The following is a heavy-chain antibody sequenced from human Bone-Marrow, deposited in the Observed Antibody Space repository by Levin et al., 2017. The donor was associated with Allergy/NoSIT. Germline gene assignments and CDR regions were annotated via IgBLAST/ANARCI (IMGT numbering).Heavy chain of an antibody. V-gene: IGHV3-30*18. J-gene: IGHJ4*02. Sequence: GGSLRLSCAASGFTFSSYGMHWVRQAPGKGLEWVAVISYDGSNKYYADSVKGRFTISRDNSKNTLYLQMNSLRAEDTAVYYCAKSGIGGGGAGWGQGTLVTVSS. CDR3: AKSGIGGGGAG. CDR2: ISYDGSNK. D-gene: IGHD2-21*01. CDR1: GFTFSSYG.